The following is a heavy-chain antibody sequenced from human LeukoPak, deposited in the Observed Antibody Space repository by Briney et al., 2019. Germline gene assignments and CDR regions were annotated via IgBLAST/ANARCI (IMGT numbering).Heavy chain of an antibody. Sequence: GGSLSLSCVASGFTFNSYAMSWVRQAPGKGLEWVSTISDSADSTHYADSVKGRFTISRDNSKNTLYLQMSSLRAEDTAIYYCAKAFSFGSGYFYSTFDYWCQGTLVTVSS. D-gene: IGHD3-10*01. CDR1: GFTFNSYA. CDR2: ISDSADST. CDR3: AKAFSFGSGYFYSTFDY. J-gene: IGHJ4*02. V-gene: IGHV3-23*01.